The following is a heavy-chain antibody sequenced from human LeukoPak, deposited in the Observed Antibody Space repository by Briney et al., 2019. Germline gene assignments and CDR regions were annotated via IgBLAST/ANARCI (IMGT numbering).Heavy chain of an antibody. CDR3: AKNPSAYCDGNCYSDY. Sequence: GGSLRLSCAASGFTFTSSAMSWVRQAPGKGLEWVSAVSGSGAGTYYADSVKGRFTISRDNSKNTLYLQMNTLRAEDTAIYYCAKNPSAYCDGNCYSDYWGQGTLVTVSS. CDR2: VSGSGAGT. J-gene: IGHJ4*02. CDR1: GFTFTSSA. V-gene: IGHV3-23*01. D-gene: IGHD2-21*01.